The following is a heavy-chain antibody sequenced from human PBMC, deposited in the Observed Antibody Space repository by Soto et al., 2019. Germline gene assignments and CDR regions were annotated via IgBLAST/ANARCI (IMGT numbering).Heavy chain of an antibody. CDR3: AREGGRVVAESYYFDY. CDR2: IKQDGSEK. J-gene: IGHJ4*02. Sequence: PGGSLRLSCAASGFTFSSYWMSWVRQAPGKGLEWVANIKQDGSEKYYVDSVKGRFTISRDNAKNSLYLQMNSLRAEDTAVYYCAREGGRVVAESYYFDYWGQGTLVTVSS. D-gene: IGHD5-12*01. CDR1: GFTFSSYW. V-gene: IGHV3-7*03.